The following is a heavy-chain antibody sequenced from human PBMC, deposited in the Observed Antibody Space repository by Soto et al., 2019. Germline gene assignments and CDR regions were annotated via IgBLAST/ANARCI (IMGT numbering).Heavy chain of an antibody. D-gene: IGHD6-19*01. CDR3: AGESSNQWPPWFYGMDV. V-gene: IGHV1-18*01. CDR1: GYNFASYG. CDR2: VSGYNGHT. J-gene: IGHJ6*02. Sequence: QGQLVQSGAEVKSPGASVKISCKASGYNFASYGITWLRQAPGRGPEWMGWVSGYNGHTQYEQNVQDRVTMTIDASTTTEYLGRGSRRSDETAVYYCAGESSNQWPPWFYGMDVWGQGTTVSV.